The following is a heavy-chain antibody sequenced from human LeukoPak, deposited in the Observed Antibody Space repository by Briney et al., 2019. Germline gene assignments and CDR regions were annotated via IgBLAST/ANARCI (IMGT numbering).Heavy chain of an antibody. Sequence: GGSLRLSCAASGFTFSSYAMTWVRQAPGKGLEWVSGISGTGGTKYADSVKGRFTISRDNSKNTLYLQMNSLRAEDTAVYYCAKEESYSTSGSPIDFWGQGTLVTVSS. J-gene: IGHJ4*02. CDR2: ISGTGGT. CDR1: GFTFSSYA. D-gene: IGHD3-10*01. CDR3: AKEESYSTSGSPIDF. V-gene: IGHV3-23*01.